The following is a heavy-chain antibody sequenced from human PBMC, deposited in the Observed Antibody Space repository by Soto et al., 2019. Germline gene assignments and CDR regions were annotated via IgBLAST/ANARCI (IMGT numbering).Heavy chain of an antibody. Sequence: AASVKVSCKASGYTFTSYAMHWVRQAPGQRLEWMGWINAGNGNTKYSQKFQGRVTITRDTSASTAYMELSSLRSEDTAVYYCAGYYTAMVTEENWFDPWGQGTLVTVSS. V-gene: IGHV1-3*01. D-gene: IGHD5-18*01. J-gene: IGHJ5*02. CDR3: AGYYTAMVTEENWFDP. CDR1: GYTFTSYA. CDR2: INAGNGNT.